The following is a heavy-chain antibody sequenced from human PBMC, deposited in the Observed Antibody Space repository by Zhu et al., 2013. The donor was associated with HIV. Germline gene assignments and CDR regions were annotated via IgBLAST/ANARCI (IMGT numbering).Heavy chain of an antibody. CDR1: GSTVSSNY. CDR2: IYSSGST. J-gene: IGHJ4*02. CDR3: ARDYAPNCSGGSCYS. D-gene: IGHD2-15*01. V-gene: IGHV3-53*01. Sequence: EVQLVESGGGLIQPGGSLRLSCAASGSTVSSNYMSWVRQAPGKGLEWVSVIYSSGSTYYADSVKGRFIISRDNSKNTLYLQMNSLRADDTAVYYCARDYAPNCSGGSCYSWGQGTLGHRLL.